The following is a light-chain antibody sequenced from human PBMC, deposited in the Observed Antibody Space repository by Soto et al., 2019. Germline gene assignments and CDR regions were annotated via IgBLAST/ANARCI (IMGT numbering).Light chain of an antibody. CDR3: QQYDNRPRT. Sequence: EIVMTQSPATLSVSPGERATLSCRASQSVSSNLAWYQQKPGQAPRLLIYGASTRATGIPARFSGSGSGTEFTLTISGLQSEDFAVYYCQQYDNRPRTFGQGTKVEIK. CDR1: QSVSSN. V-gene: IGKV3-15*01. CDR2: GAS. J-gene: IGKJ1*01.